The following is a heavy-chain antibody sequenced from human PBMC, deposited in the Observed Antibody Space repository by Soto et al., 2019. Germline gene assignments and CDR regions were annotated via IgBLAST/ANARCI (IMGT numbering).Heavy chain of an antibody. CDR2: ISSSSSTI. CDR3: ASEMAALTGFDP. V-gene: IGHV3-48*02. D-gene: IGHD2-8*01. Sequence: EVQLVESGGGLVQPGGSLRLSCAASGFTFSSYSMNWVRQAPGKGLEWVSYISSSSSTIYYADSVKGRFTISRDNAKNSLYLQMNSLRDEDTAVYYCASEMAALTGFDPWGEGTLVTVSS. CDR1: GFTFSSYS. J-gene: IGHJ5*02.